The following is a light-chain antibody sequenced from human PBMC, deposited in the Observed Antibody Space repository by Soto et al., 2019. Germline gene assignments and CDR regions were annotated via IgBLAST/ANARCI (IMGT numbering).Light chain of an antibody. J-gene: IGKJ5*01. CDR3: QQYNYWPIT. CDR1: QSVADN. V-gene: IGKV3-15*01. CDR2: GAS. Sequence: EVVMTQSPATLSVSPGERVSVSCRSSQSVADNLAWFQQKPGQGPRLLIYGASTRATGIPARFSGSGSETDFTLTVSSLRSEDSAVYYCQQYNYWPITFGQGTRLEIK.